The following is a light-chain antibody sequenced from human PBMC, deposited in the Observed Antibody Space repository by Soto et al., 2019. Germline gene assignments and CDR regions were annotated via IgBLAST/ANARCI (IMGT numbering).Light chain of an antibody. CDR1: QSISSW. Sequence: DIQITHSPSTLSASVGYRVTITCRASQSISSWLAWYQQKPGKAPKLLIYKASSLESGVPSRFSGSGSGTEFTLTISSLQPDDFATYYCQQYNSSPSWTFGQGTKVDIK. CDR3: QQYNSSPSWT. V-gene: IGKV1-5*03. J-gene: IGKJ1*01. CDR2: KAS.